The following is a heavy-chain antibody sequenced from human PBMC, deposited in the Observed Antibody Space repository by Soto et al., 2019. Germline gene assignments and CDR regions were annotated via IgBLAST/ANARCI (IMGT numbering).Heavy chain of an antibody. CDR2: ISSKGNGGTT. Sequence: GGSLRLSCTASGFTFGDYAMSWFRQAPGKGLEWVGFISSKGNGGTTEYAASVKGRFTISRDDSKSTAYLQMSSLKTEDTAVYYCTRAGGGLRFNDAFDIWGQGTMVTVSS. J-gene: IGHJ3*02. V-gene: IGHV3-49*03. CDR3: TRAGGGLRFNDAFDI. D-gene: IGHD3-3*01. CDR1: GFTFGDYA.